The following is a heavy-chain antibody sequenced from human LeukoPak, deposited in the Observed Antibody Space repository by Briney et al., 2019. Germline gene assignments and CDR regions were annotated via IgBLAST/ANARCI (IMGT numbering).Heavy chain of an antibody. V-gene: IGHV3-23*01. Sequence: PGGSLRLSCAASGFTFSSYAMSWVRQAPGKGLEWVSAISGSGGSTYYADSVKGRFTISRDNSKNTLYLQMNSLRAEDTAVYYCAKRRLIGRNYYYYMDVWGKGTTVTVSS. CDR2: ISGSGGST. J-gene: IGHJ6*03. D-gene: IGHD2/OR15-2a*01. CDR1: GFTFSSYA. CDR3: AKRRLIGRNYYYYMDV.